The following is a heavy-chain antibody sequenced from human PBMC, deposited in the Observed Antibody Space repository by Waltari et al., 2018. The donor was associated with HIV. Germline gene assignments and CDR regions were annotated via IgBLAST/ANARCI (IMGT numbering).Heavy chain of an antibody. CDR1: GFTFNNLG. CDR2: ISYDRSTK. CDR3: AKDRAFFQVGYSII. J-gene: IGHJ4*02. Sequence: QVQLWESGGGGVRPGRSLTACWAGSGFTFNNLGVHWVRQAPGKGLEWVAVISYDRSTKDYADSVKGRFTISRDNSKKTVYLQMNSLRAEDTAVYYCAKDRAFFQVGYSIIWGQGTLVTVSS. V-gene: IGHV3-30*18. D-gene: IGHD5-12*01.